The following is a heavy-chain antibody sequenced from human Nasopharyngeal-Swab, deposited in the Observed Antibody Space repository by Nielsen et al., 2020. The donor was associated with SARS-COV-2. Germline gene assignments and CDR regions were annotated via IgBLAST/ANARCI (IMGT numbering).Heavy chain of an antibody. CDR2: INPNTGDT. Sequence: ASVKVSCKASGYTFTGYYMHWVRQAPGQGLEWVGRINPNTGDTNYAQKFQGRVTMTTDTSISTAYMEVSSLRSDDTAVYYCAREISRTTSWFDPWGQGTLVTVSS. CDR3: AREISRTTSWFDP. D-gene: IGHD1-7*01. V-gene: IGHV1-2*06. J-gene: IGHJ5*02. CDR1: GYTFTGYY.